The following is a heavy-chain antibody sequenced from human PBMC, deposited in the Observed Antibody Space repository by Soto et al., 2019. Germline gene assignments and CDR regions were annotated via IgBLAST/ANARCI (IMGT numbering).Heavy chain of an antibody. V-gene: IGHV3-15*07. D-gene: IGHD2-8*01. CDR3: SKWSVEGI. Sequence: EVQLVESAGGLVKPGGSLRLSCVASGFSFNEAWMNWVRQAPGEGLEWVGRIKTSAGGGATDYAAPVQGRFTISRDDSKNALYLRMNSLRTEDTAIYYFSKWSVEGIGGQGTTVTVSS. CDR2: IKTSAGGGAT. J-gene: IGHJ6*02. CDR1: GFSFNEAW.